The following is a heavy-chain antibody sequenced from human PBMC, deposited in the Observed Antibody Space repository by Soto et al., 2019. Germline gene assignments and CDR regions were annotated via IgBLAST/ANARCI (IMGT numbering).Heavy chain of an antibody. CDR1: GFTFSDYS. V-gene: IGHV3-48*01. CDR2: IRSSGNTI. D-gene: IGHD6-13*01. J-gene: IGHJ4*02. CDR3: AREGSSRSYYYDY. Sequence: EVQLVESGGGLVQPGGSLRLSCAASGFTFSDYSMNWVRQAPGKGLEWVSYIRSSGNTIYYADSVRGRFTISRDSAENSLYLQRNSLRVEDTAVYYCAREGSSRSYYYDYWGQGTLVTVSS.